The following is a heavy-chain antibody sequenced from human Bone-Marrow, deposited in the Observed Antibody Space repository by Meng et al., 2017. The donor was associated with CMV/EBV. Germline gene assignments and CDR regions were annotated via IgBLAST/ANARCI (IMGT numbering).Heavy chain of an antibody. V-gene: IGHV4-34*01. Sequence: SETLSLTCAVYGGSFSGYYWSWIRQPPGKGLEWIGEINHSGSTNYNPSLKSRVTISVDTSKNQFSLKLSSVTAADTAVYYCASGALRYCSSTSCHYYYYGMDVWGQGTTVTVSS. CDR1: GGSFSGYY. CDR3: ASGALRYCSSTSCHYYYYGMDV. J-gene: IGHJ6*02. CDR2: INHSGST. D-gene: IGHD2-2*01.